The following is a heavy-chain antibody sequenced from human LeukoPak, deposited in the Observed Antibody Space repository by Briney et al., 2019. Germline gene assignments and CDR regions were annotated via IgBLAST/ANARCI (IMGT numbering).Heavy chain of an antibody. J-gene: IGHJ4*02. Sequence: PGGSLRLSCAASGFTFSSYAMSWVRQAPGRGLEWVSVVTGSGDSTNYANSVEGRFTISRDNSHNTVYLQMNSLRADDTAVYYCANHKGSSWYSNYWGQGTLVTVSS. CDR1: GFTFSSYA. CDR2: VTGSGDST. D-gene: IGHD6-13*01. V-gene: IGHV3-23*01. CDR3: ANHKGSSWYSNY.